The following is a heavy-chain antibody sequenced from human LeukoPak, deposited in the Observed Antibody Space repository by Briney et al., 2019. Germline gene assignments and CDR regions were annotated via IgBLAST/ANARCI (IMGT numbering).Heavy chain of an antibody. CDR3: ARVGSLRDRYWDN. Sequence: PSETLSLTCAVSGGSISSNNWWTWVRQSPGKGLEWIGEIYHSGSTNYNPSLKSRVTISVDKSKNQFSLKMSSVTAADTAVYYCARVGSLRDRYWDNWGQGTLVTVSS. D-gene: IGHD2-15*01. V-gene: IGHV4-4*02. CDR1: GGSISSNNW. J-gene: IGHJ4*02. CDR2: IYHSGST.